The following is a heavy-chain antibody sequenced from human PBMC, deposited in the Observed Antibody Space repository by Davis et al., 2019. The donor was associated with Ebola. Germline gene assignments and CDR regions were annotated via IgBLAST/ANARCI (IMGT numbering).Heavy chain of an antibody. CDR2: IYYSGST. CDR1: GGPISSGGYY. V-gene: IGHV4-31*03. Sequence: PSETLSLTCTVSGGPISSGGYYWSWIRQHPGKGLEWIGYIYYSGSTYYNPSLKSRVTISVDTSKNQFSLKLSSVTAADTAVYYCARRDYYYYGMDVWGQGTTVTVSS. CDR3: ARRDYYYYGMDV. J-gene: IGHJ6*02.